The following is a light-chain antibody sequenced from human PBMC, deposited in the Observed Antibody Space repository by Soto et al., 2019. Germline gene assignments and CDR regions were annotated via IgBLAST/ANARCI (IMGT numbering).Light chain of an antibody. CDR3: CSYAGSSTPLYV. CDR2: EGS. Sequence: QSALTQPASVSGSPGQSITISCTGTSSDVGSYNLVSWYQKHQGKAPKLMIYEGSKRPSGISNSFSGSKSGNTASLTISGLQAEDEADYYCCSYAGSSTPLYVFGTGTKVTVL. J-gene: IGLJ1*01. V-gene: IGLV2-23*01. CDR1: SSDVGSYNL.